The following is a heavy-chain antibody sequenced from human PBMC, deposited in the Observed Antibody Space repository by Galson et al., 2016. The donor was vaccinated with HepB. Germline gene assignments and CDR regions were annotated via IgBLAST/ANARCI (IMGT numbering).Heavy chain of an antibody. CDR2: VYYSGST. D-gene: IGHD3-3*01. V-gene: IGHV4-59*11. Sequence: SETLSLTCTVSGGSINSHHWNWTRQPPGKGLEWIGYVYYSGSTNYNPSLKSRVTISVDTSKNQFSLKLTSVTAADTAVYYCARGETIYGVVTSEYFHHWGQGTLVTVSS. CDR3: ARGETIYGVVTSEYFHH. CDR1: GGSINSHH. J-gene: IGHJ1*01.